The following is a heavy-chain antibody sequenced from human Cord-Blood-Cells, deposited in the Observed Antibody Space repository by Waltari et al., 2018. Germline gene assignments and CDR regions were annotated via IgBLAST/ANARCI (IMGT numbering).Heavy chain of an antibody. V-gene: IGHV4-34*01. Sequence: QVQLQQWGAGLLKPSETLSLTCAVYGGSFSGYYWSWIRQPPGKGLEWIGEINHSGSTNYNPSLKRRVTISVDTSKNQFSLKLSSVTAADTAVYYCARVDFWSGYFFDYWGQGTLVTVSS. CDR2: INHSGST. CDR3: ARVDFWSGYFFDY. J-gene: IGHJ4*02. CDR1: GGSFSGYY. D-gene: IGHD3-3*01.